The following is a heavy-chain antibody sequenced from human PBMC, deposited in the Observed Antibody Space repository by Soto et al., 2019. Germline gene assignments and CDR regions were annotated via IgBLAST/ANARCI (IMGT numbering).Heavy chain of an antibody. Sequence: GESLKISCKGSGYSFTSYWIGWVRQMPGKGLEWMGIIYPGDSDTRYSPSFQGQVTISADKSISTAYLQWSSLKASDTAMYYCARHRYCSGGSCYSNWLDPWGKGTLVTVSS. CDR1: GYSFTSYW. D-gene: IGHD2-15*01. J-gene: IGHJ5*02. CDR3: ARHRYCSGGSCYSNWLDP. CDR2: IYPGDSDT. V-gene: IGHV5-51*01.